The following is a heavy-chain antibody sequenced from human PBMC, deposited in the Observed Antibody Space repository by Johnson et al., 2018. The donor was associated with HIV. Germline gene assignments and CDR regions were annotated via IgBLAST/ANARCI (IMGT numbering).Heavy chain of an antibody. CDR1: EFTFSGSA. CDR2: IKQDGSEK. CDR3: AKVRGDFWSGYYGGLNDAFDI. V-gene: IGHV3-30*02. J-gene: IGHJ3*02. D-gene: IGHD3-3*01. Sequence: QVQLVESGGGLVQPGGSLKLSCVASEFTFSGSALHWVRQAPGKGLEWVANIKQDGSEKYYADSVKGRFTISRDNSKNTLYLQMNSLRAEDTDVYYCAKVRGDFWSGYYGGLNDAFDIWGQGTMVTVSS.